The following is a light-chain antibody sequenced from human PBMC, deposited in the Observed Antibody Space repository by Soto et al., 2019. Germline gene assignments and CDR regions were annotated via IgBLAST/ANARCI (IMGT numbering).Light chain of an antibody. J-gene: IGLJ1*01. CDR1: SSDVGGYKF. Sequence: QSALTQPVSVSASPGQSITISCAGTSSDVGGYKFVSWYQQHPGKVPKLLIYEVTNRPSGVSNRFSGSKSGNTASLTISGLQAEDEADYYCSSYAGSSPLYVFGTGTKVTVL. CDR2: EVT. CDR3: SSYAGSSPLYV. V-gene: IGLV2-14*01.